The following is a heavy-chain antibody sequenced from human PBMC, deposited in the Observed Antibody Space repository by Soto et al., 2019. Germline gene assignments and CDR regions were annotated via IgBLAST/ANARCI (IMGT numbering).Heavy chain of an antibody. J-gene: IGHJ4*02. CDR1: GGSISSGGYY. V-gene: IGHV4-31*03. CDR3: ASGGSSLNFDS. D-gene: IGHD6-6*01. CDR2: IFYSGTT. Sequence: SETLSLTCTVSGGSISSGGYYWSWIRQHLGKGLEWIGYIFYSGTTYYNPSLKSRVTISVDTSKNQFSLKLNSVTAEDTAVYYCASGGSSLNFDSWGQGTLVTVSS.